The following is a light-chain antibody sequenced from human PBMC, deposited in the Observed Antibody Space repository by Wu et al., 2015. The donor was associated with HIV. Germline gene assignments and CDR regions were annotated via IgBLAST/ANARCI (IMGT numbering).Light chain of an antibody. J-gene: IGKJ1*01. CDR2: GAS. CDR1: QSLGRNY. Sequence: ETVLTQSPGTLSVSPGETVILSCRASQSLGRNYLSWYQQKPGQAPRLLIYGASNRDTDIPDRFSGSGSGTDFSLIINRLEPEDFAVYYCHQYDNPPQTFGQGTKVEIK. V-gene: IGKV3-20*01. CDR3: HQYDNPPQT.